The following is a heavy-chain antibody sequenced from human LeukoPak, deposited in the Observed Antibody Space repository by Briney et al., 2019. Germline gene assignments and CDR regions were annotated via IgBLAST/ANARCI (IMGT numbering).Heavy chain of an antibody. V-gene: IGHV1-46*03. D-gene: IGHD3-3*01. CDR2: INPSGGST. J-gene: IGHJ5*02. CDR1: GYTFTGYY. Sequence: ASVKVSCKASGYTFTGYYMHWVRQAPGQGLEWMGIINPSGGSTSYAQKFQGRVTMTRDTSTSTVYMELSSLRSEDTAVYYCARDLSRFLEWLSGWFDPWGQGTLVTVSS. CDR3: ARDLSRFLEWLSGWFDP.